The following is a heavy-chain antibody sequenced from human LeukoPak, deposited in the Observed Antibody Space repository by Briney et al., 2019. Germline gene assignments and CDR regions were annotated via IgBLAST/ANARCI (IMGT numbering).Heavy chain of an antibody. V-gene: IGHV4-34*01. CDR2: INHSGST. D-gene: IGHD3-22*01. J-gene: IGHJ6*03. CDR3: AREGLAQTDDSSGYGYMDV. Sequence: SETLSLTCAVYGGSFSTYYWSWIRQPPGKGLEWIGEINHSGSTNYNPALKSRVTISVDTSKNQFSLKLSSVTAADPAVYYCAREGLAQTDDSSGYGYMDVWGKGTTVTVSS. CDR1: GGSFSTYY.